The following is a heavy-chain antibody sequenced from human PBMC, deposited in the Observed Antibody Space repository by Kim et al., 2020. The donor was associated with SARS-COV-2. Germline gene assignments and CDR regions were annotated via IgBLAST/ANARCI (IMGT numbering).Heavy chain of an antibody. D-gene: IGHD4-17*01. J-gene: IGHJ4*02. Sequence: GGSLRLSCAASGFTFSSYAMSWVRQAPGKGLEWVSAISGSGGSTYYADSVKGRFTISRDNSKNTLYLQMNSLRAEDTAVYYCAKDVSRKPFYGDYFDYWGQGTLVTVSS. CDR1: GFTFSSYA. CDR3: AKDVSRKPFYGDYFDY. CDR2: ISGSGGST. V-gene: IGHV3-23*01.